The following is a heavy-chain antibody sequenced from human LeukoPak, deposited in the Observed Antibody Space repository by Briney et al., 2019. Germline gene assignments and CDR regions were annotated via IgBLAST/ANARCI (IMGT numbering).Heavy chain of an antibody. J-gene: IGHJ6*03. D-gene: IGHD2-21*02. V-gene: IGHV3-64*01. CDR2: ISSNGGST. CDR1: GFTFNSYA. CDR3: ARGPGVTYYYYYYMDV. Sequence: PGESLRLSCAASGFTFNSYATHWVRQAPGKGLEYVSAISSNGGSTYYANSVKGRFTISRGNSKNTLYLQMGSLRAEDMAVYYCARGPGVTYYYYYYMDVWGKGTTVTVSS.